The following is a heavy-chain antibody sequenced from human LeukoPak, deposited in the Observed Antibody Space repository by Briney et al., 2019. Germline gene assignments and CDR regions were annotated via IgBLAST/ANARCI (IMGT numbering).Heavy chain of an antibody. CDR2: IYHSGST. J-gene: IGHJ5*02. V-gene: IGHV4-38-2*02. CDR3: ASALRTSGWYGYNWFDP. Sequence: PSETLSLTCTVSGYFISSDYYWGWIRQPPGKGLEWIGSIYHSGSTYYNPSLKSRVTISVDASKNQFSLQLNSVTPDDTAVYYCASALRTSGWYGYNWFDPWGQGTLVIVSS. D-gene: IGHD6-19*01. CDR1: GYFISSDYY.